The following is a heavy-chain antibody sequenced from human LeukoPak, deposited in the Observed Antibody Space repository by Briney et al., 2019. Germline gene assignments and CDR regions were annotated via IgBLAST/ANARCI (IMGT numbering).Heavy chain of an antibody. D-gene: IGHD6-13*01. CDR2: INPNSGGT. V-gene: IGHV1-2*06. J-gene: IGHJ6*03. CDR1: GYTFTGYY. CDR3: ARDPKAAASYYYYYYMDV. Sequence: GASVKVSCKASGYTFTGYYMHWVRQAPGQGLEWMGRINPNSGGTNYAQKFQGRVTMTRDTSISTAYMELSRLRSDDTAVYYCARDPKAAASYYYYYYMDVWGKGTTVTVSS.